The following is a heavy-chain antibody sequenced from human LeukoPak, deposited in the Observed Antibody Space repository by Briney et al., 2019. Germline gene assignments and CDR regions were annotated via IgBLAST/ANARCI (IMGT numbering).Heavy chain of an antibody. Sequence: ASVKVSCKASGYTFTIYYMHWVRQAPGQGLEWMGIINPSVDSTSYAQKFQGRVTMTRDTSTSTVYMELSSLRSEDTAVYYCARDKCEVVVVKNYYYGMDVWGQGTTVTVSS. CDR2: INPSVDST. V-gene: IGHV1-46*01. CDR1: GYTFTIYY. CDR3: ARDKCEVVVVKNYYYGMDV. J-gene: IGHJ6*02. D-gene: IGHD3-22*01.